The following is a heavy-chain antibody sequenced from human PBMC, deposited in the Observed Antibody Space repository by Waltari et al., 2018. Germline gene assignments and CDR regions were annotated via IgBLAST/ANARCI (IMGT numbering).Heavy chain of an antibody. CDR3: AKDRSYGHSLAN. D-gene: IGHD4-17*01. Sequence: EVLLMESGGGLLQRGGSLRLSCAASGFAVSSSYMNWVRQAPGRGLEWVSGIHACGNTYYADSVQGRFTISRDNSKNTLYLQMNSLRAEDTAVYYCAKDRSYGHSLANWGQGTLVTVSS. CDR2: IHACGNT. CDR1: GFAVSSSY. J-gene: IGHJ4*02. V-gene: IGHV3-53*01.